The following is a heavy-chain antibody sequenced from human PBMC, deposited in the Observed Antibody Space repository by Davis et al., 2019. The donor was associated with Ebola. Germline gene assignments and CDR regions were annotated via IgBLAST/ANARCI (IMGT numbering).Heavy chain of an antibody. CDR1: GFTLSGYD. J-gene: IGHJ6*02. CDR2: IWDDGSNK. V-gene: IGHV3-33*01. CDR3: ARRSVVVITTFDYYYGMDV. Sequence: PGGSLRLSCAASGFTLSGYDMNWVRQAPGKGLQWVAVIWDDGSNKYYADSVKGRFTISRDNSKNTLYLQMNSLRAEDTAVYYCARRSVVVITTFDYYYGMDVWGQGTTVTVSS. D-gene: IGHD3-22*01.